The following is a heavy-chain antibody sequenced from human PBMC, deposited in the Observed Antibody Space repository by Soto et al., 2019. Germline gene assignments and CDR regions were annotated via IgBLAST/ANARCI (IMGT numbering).Heavy chain of an antibody. V-gene: IGHV3-9*01. CDR1: GFTFDDYA. CDR3: ANARVPAAMSPYWFDP. J-gene: IGHJ5*01. D-gene: IGHD2-2*01. Sequence: SLRLSLACSGFTFDDYAIHWVQPAPGKCLEWVSDFNMNSSSIGYADAVKGRFTISRDNAKNSLYLQMNRLRVEDTALYYCANARVPAAMSPYWFDPWGKGTLVTVSS. CDR2: FNMNSSSI.